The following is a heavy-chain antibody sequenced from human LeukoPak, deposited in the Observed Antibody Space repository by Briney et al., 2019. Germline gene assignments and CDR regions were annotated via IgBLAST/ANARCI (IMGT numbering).Heavy chain of an antibody. J-gene: IGHJ4*02. CDR1: GGSISRYY. CDR3: ARVFSYGDHNDY. V-gene: IGHV4-4*07. Sequence: SETLSLTCTVSGGSISRYYWSWIRQPAGKGLEWIGRIYSSGSTNYNPSLKSRVTMSVDTSKNQSCLKVRSVTDADTAVYYCARVFSYGDHNDYWGQGTLVTVSS. D-gene: IGHD4-17*01. CDR2: IYSSGST.